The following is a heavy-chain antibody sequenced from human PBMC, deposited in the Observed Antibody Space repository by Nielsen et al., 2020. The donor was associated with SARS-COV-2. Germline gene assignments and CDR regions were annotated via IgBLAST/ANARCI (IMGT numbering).Heavy chain of an antibody. CDR1: GFTFSGSA. CDR2: SRGKVNKYAT. D-gene: IGHD6-19*01. J-gene: IGHJ3*02. V-gene: IGHV3-73*01. CDR3: TRSVAVGGGYTFDI. Sequence: GESLKISCAASGFTFSGSASHWVRQASGKGLEWVGRSRGKVNKYATSYAESVKGRFTISRDDSKNTAYLQMNSLKIEDTAMYYCTRSVAVGGGYTFDIWGQGTMVTVSS.